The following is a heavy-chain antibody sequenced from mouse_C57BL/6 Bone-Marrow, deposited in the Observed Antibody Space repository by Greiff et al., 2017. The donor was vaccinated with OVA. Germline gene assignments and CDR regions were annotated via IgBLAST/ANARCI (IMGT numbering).Heavy chain of an antibody. Sequence: EVQVVESGGGLVQPGGFLKLSCAASGFTFSDFYMYWIRQTPEKRLEWVAYISNGGGSTYYPDTVKGRFTISRDNAKNTLYLQMSRLKSEDTAMYYCARLDAMDYWGQGTSVTVSS. CDR3: ARLDAMDY. J-gene: IGHJ4*01. CDR1: GFTFSDFY. CDR2: ISNGGGST. V-gene: IGHV5-12*01.